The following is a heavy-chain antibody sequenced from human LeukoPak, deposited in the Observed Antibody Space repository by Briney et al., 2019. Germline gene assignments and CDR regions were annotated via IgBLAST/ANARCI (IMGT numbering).Heavy chain of an antibody. J-gene: IGHJ5*02. CDR3: ARGLGLRHFFDP. D-gene: IGHD4-17*01. CDR1: GGSISSGDYY. CDR2: INHSGST. Sequence: SETLSLTCTVSGGSISSGDYYWSWIRQPPGKGLEWIGEINHSGSTNYNPSLKSRVTISVDTSKNQFSLKLSSVTAADTAVYYCARGLGLRHFFDPWGQGTLVTVSS. V-gene: IGHV4-39*07.